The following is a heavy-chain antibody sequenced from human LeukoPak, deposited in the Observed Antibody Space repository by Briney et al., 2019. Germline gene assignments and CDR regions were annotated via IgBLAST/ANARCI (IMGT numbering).Heavy chain of an antibody. CDR3: ARAGGSSTFNWFDR. CDR1: GFSFRSYS. D-gene: IGHD2-15*01. CDR2: ISSGGMST. Sequence: GGSLRLACAASGFSFRSYSMNWVRQAPWKGPEWVSFISSGGMSTDYAASVQGRFTISRDNSEDSLFLQLNSLRADDTAVYYCARAGGSSTFNWFDRWGQGTLVTVSS. J-gene: IGHJ5*02. V-gene: IGHV3-21*01.